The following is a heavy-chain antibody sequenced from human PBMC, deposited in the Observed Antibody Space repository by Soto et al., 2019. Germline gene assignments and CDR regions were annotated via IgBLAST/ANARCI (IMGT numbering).Heavy chain of an antibody. V-gene: IGHV2-5*01. J-gene: IGHJ6*02. Sequence: SGPTLVKPTQTLTLTCTFSGFSLSTSGVGVGWIRQPPGKALEWLALIYWNDDKRYSPSLKSRLTITKDTSKNQVVLTMTNMDPVDTATYYCAHRIGELYYYYYGMDVWGQGTTVTVSS. CDR2: IYWNDDK. CDR1: GFSLSTSGVG. CDR3: AHRIGELYYYYYGMDV.